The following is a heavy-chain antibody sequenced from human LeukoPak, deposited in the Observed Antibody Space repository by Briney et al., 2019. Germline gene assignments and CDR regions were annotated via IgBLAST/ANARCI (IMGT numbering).Heavy chain of an antibody. CDR2: IKQDGSEK. Sequence: GXXLRLSCAASGFTFSSYWMSWVRQAPGKGLEWVANIKQDGSEKYYVDSVKGRFTISRDNAKNSLYLQMNSLRAEDTAVYYCARDPGSSWYLDYWGQGTLVTVSS. D-gene: IGHD6-13*01. V-gene: IGHV3-7*01. CDR3: ARDPGSSWYLDY. CDR1: GFTFSSYW. J-gene: IGHJ4*02.